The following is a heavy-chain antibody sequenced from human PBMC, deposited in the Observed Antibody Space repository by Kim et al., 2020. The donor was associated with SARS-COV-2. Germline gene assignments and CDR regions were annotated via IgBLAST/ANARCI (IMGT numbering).Heavy chain of an antibody. J-gene: IGHJ4*01. D-gene: IGHD2-8*02. CDR1: GFTFSGYW. Sequence: GGSLRLSCAASGFTFSGYWMSWVRQAPGKGLEWVANIKQDGREKYYVDSVKGRFTISRDNAKNSLYLQMNSLRAEDTAVYYCARGRDCTGGVCYQYYFD. CDR2: IKQDGREK. CDR3: ARGRDCTGGVCYQYYFD. V-gene: IGHV3-7*01.